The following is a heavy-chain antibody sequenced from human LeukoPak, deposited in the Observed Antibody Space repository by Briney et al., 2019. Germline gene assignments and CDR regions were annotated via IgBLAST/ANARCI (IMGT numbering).Heavy chain of an antibody. D-gene: IGHD5-18*01. Sequence: GGSLRLSCAPSGFTLSSYAMSWVRQAPGKGREWVSAISGSGGSTYYADSVKSRLTISRDNSKNTLYLQMISLRGEDTAVYYCAKGVELWLGYYDHWGQGTLVTASS. CDR3: AKGVELWLGYYDH. V-gene: IGHV3-23*01. J-gene: IGHJ4*02. CDR1: GFTLSSYA. CDR2: ISGSGGST.